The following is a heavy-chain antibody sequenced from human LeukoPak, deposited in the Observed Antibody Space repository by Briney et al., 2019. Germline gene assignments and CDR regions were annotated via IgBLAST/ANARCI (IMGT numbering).Heavy chain of an antibody. J-gene: IGHJ6*04. CDR1: GFTFSSYS. Sequence: GRSLRLSCAASGFTFSSYSMNWVRQAPGKGLEWVGRIKSKTDGGTTDYAAPVKGRFTISRDDSKNTLYLQMNSLKTEDTAVYYCTTDWGPYYYYGMDVWGKGTTVTVSS. CDR2: IKSKTDGGTT. CDR3: TTDWGPYYYYGMDV. D-gene: IGHD3-16*01. V-gene: IGHV3-15*01.